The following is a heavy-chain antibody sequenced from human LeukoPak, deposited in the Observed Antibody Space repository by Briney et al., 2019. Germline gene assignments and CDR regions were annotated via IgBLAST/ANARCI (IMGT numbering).Heavy chain of an antibody. CDR3: ARRAGGYSHPYDY. J-gene: IGHJ4*02. CDR1: GFTVSSNF. CDR2: IYSGGST. V-gene: IGHV3-53*01. Sequence: PGGSLRLSCAASGFTVSSNFMNWVRQPPGKGLEWVSVIYSGGSTYYADSVKGRFTISRDNSKNTLYLQMNSLGAEDTAMYYCARRAGGYSHPYDYWGQGILVTVSS. D-gene: IGHD4-23*01.